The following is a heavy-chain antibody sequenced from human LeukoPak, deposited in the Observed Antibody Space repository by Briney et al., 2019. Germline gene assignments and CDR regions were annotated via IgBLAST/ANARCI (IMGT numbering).Heavy chain of an antibody. CDR2: ISGSGDNT. D-gene: IGHD3-22*01. CDR3: AKGSYYDSSGSFYFDY. CDR1: GFTFSSYA. Sequence: GGSLRLSCAASGFTFSSYAMSWVRQAPGKGLEWVSGISGSGDNTYYADSVEGRFTISRDNSKNTLYVQVNSLGTEDTAAYYCAKGSYYDSSGSFYFDYWGQGILVTVSS. V-gene: IGHV3-23*01. J-gene: IGHJ4*02.